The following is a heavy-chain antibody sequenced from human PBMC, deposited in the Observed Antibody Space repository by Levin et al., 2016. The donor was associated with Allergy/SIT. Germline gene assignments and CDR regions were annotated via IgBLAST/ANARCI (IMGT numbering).Heavy chain of an antibody. J-gene: IGHJ6*02. D-gene: IGHD2-15*01. CDR2: LVVGSGNT. CDR1: GFAFSSSA. Sequence: SVKVSCKASGFAFSSSAMQWVRRARGQRLELIGWLVVGSGNTNYAQDFQGRVTITADKSTTTAYMELRSLRAEDTAVFYCAKGLECSGGSCYSPETIDYNYGMDVWGQGTTVTVSS. V-gene: IGHV1-58*02. CDR3: AKGLECSGGSCYSPETIDYNYGMDV.